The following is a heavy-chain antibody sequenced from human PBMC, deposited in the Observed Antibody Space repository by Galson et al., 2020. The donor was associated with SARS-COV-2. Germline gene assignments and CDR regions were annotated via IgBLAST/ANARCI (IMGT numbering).Heavy chain of an antibody. D-gene: IGHD3-10*01. CDR3: ARDRSGANYYGMDV. Sequence: GGSLRLSCAASGFTFSSYWMSWVRQAPGKGLEWVANIKQDGSEKYYVDSVKGRFTISRDNAKNSLYLQMNSLRAEDTAVYYCARDRSGANYYGMDVWGQGTTVTVSS. V-gene: IGHV3-7*03. CDR1: GFTFSSYW. CDR2: IKQDGSEK. J-gene: IGHJ6*02.